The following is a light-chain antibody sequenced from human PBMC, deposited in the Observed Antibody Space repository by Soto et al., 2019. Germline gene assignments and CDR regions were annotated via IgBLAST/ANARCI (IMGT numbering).Light chain of an antibody. CDR1: QGIGSF. CDR3: QKYDSDPRT. Sequence: DIQITQSPSSLSASVGDRVTITCRASQGIGSFLAWYQQKPGKVPQLLIYGSSTLQSGVPSRFRGSGSGTDFTLTISSLQPEDVATYYCQKYDSDPRTFGQGTKVDIK. V-gene: IGKV1-27*01. CDR2: GSS. J-gene: IGKJ1*01.